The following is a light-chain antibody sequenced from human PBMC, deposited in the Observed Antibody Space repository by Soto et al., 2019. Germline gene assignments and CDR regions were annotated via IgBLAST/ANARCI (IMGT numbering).Light chain of an antibody. CDR3: QQLNSFPLT. J-gene: IGKJ5*01. Sequence: IKVTQSPSTLSASGRYRFTIACLASQTISSWLAWFQQRPGRAPKLLIYAASSLQSGVPLRFSGSGSGTDFILSISSLQPEDVATYYCQQLNSFPLTFGQGTRLEIK. CDR1: QTISSW. V-gene: IGKV1-12*01. CDR2: AAS.